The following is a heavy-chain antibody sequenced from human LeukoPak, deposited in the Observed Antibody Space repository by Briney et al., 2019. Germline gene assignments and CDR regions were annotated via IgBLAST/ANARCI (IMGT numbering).Heavy chain of an antibody. J-gene: IGHJ4*02. CDR1: GFTSSGFTFSTYW. Sequence: GGSLRLSCAASGFTSSGFTFSTYWMSWVRQAPGRGLEWVANIKEDGTEKYYADSVKGRFTISRDNAKKSLYLQMNSLRVEDTAIYYCARDAFETRSLDYWGQGTLVTVSP. V-gene: IGHV3-7*01. CDR3: ARDAFETRSLDY. D-gene: IGHD3-3*02. CDR2: IKEDGTEK.